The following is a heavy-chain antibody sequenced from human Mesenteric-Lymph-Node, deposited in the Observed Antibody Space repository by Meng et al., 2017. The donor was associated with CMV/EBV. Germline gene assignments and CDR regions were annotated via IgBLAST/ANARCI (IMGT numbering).Heavy chain of an antibody. V-gene: IGHV1-2*02. CDR1: GYSFIASY. D-gene: IGHD1-1*01. CDR3: ARDVES. CDR2: IDPKSGGT. Sequence: QVQLVQSGAEVKKPGASVKVSCRASGYSFIASYMHWVRQAPGQGLEWMGWIDPKSGGTNYAQNFQGRVTMTRDTSINTAYMELSSLRSDDTAVYYCARDVESWGQGILVTVSS. J-gene: IGHJ5*02.